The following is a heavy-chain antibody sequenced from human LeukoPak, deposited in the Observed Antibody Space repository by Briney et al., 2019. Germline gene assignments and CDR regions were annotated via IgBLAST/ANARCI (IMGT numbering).Heavy chain of an antibody. V-gene: IGHV3-48*03. CDR3: AKDQAHTDYDILTGYYNN. CDR1: GFTFSSYE. D-gene: IGHD3-9*01. CDR2: ISSSGTTI. J-gene: IGHJ4*02. Sequence: PGGSLRLSCAASGFTFSSYEMNWVRQAPGKGLEWVSYISSSGTTIYYADSVKGRFTISRDNAKNSLYLQMNSLRAEDTAVYYCAKDQAHTDYDILTGYYNNWGQGTLVTVSS.